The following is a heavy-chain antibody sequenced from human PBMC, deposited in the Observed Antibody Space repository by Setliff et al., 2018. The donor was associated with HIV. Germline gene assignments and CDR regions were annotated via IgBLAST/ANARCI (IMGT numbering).Heavy chain of an antibody. V-gene: IGHV2-70*11. Sequence: VSGPTLVNPTQTLTLTCTFSGFSLSTSGMCVSWIRQPPGKALEWLARIDWDDDKYYSTSLKTRLTISKDTSKNQVVLTMTNMDPVDTATYYCARIPNGYSSGWYFDYWGQGTLVTVSS. CDR2: IDWDDDK. CDR3: ARIPNGYSSGWYFDY. CDR1: GFSLSTSGMC. J-gene: IGHJ4*02. D-gene: IGHD6-19*01.